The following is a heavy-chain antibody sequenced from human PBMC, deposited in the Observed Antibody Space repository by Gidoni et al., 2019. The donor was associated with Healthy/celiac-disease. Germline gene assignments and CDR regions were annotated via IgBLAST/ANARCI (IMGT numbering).Heavy chain of an antibody. D-gene: IGHD6-19*01. CDR1: GYSFTSYW. CDR3: ARYLGAVADGVDY. V-gene: IGHV5-10-1*03. J-gene: IGHJ4*02. Sequence: EVQLVQSGAAVKKPGESLRISCTGSGYSFTSYWISWVRQMPGKGLEWMGRIDPSDSYTNYSPSFQGYVTISADKSISTAYLQWSILKASDTAMYYCARYLGAVADGVDYWGQGTLVTVSS. CDR2: IDPSDSYT.